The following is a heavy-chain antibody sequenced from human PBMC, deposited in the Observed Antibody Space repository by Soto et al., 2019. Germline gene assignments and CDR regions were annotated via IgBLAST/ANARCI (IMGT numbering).Heavy chain of an antibody. D-gene: IGHD2-15*01. J-gene: IGHJ3*02. CDR1: GYTFTSYG. CDR3: ARAARYCSGGVCYPDAFDI. Sequence: ASVKVSCKASGYTFTSYGINWVRQAPGQGLEWMGWISAHNSGTNYAQKSQGRVTMTTDTPTSTAFMELGSLRSDDTAVYYCARAARYCSGGVCYPDAFDIWGQGTMVTVSS. CDR2: ISAHNSGT. V-gene: IGHV1-18*01.